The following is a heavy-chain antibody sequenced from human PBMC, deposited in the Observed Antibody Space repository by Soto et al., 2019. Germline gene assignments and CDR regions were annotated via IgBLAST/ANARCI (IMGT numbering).Heavy chain of an antibody. V-gene: IGHV1-69*13. J-gene: IGHJ5*02. CDR2: IIPIFGTA. Sequence: SVKVSCKASGGTFSSYAISWVRQAPGQGLEWMGGIIPIFGTANYAQKFQGRVTITADESTSTAYMELSSLRSEDTAVYYCARVYYDFWSGKTQNWFDPWGQGTLVTAPQ. CDR3: ARVYYDFWSGKTQNWFDP. D-gene: IGHD3-3*01. CDR1: GGTFSSYA.